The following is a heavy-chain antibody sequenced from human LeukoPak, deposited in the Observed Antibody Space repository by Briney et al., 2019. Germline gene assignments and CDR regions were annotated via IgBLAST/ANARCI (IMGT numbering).Heavy chain of an antibody. Sequence: GASVKVSCKTSGGTFSSYAISWVRQAPGQGLEWMGGIIPIFGTANYAQKFQGRVTITTDESTSTAYMELSSLRSEDTAVYYCARVPDYDILTGPFDYWGQGTLVTVSS. D-gene: IGHD3-9*01. J-gene: IGHJ4*02. V-gene: IGHV1-69*05. CDR3: ARVPDYDILTGPFDY. CDR2: IIPIFGTA. CDR1: GGTFSSYA.